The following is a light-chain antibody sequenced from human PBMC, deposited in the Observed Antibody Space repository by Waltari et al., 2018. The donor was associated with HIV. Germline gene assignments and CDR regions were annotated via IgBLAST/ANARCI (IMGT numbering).Light chain of an antibody. CDR1: QSVSSCY. CDR3: QQYGSSPQWT. V-gene: IGKV3-20*01. CDR2: GAS. J-gene: IGKJ1*01. Sequence: EIVLTQSPGTLSLSPGERATLSCRASQSVSSCYLAWYQQKPGQAPRLLIYGASSRATGIPDRFSGSGSGTDFTLTISRLEPEDFAVYYCQQYGSSPQWTFGQGTKVEIK.